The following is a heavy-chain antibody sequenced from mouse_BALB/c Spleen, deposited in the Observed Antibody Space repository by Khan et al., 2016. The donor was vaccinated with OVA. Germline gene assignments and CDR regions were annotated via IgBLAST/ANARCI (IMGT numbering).Heavy chain of an antibody. J-gene: IGHJ3*01. CDR1: EFTFIDYG. CDR2: ISSVAYSI. Sequence: EVELVESGGGLVQPGGSRKLSCAASEFTFIDYGMAWVRQTPGKGPEWIAFISSVAYSIYYADTVTGRFTSSRENAKNTLYLEMSSLRSDDTAMYYCVRGGFAYWGQGTLVTVSA. V-gene: IGHV5-15*02. CDR3: VRGGFAY.